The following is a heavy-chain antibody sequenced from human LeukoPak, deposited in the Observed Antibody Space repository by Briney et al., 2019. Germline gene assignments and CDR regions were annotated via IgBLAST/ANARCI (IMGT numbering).Heavy chain of an antibody. J-gene: IGHJ4*02. D-gene: IGHD3-16*02. CDR3: ARAPGNFGRLGELSSGDY. CDR1: GGTFSSYA. V-gene: IGHV1-69*05. Sequence: ASVKVSCKASGGTFSSYAISWVRQAPGQGLEWMGGIIPIFGTANYAQKLQGRVTMTTDTSTSTAYMELRSLRSEDTAVYYCARAPGNFGRLGELSSGDYWGQGTLVTVSS. CDR2: IIPIFGTA.